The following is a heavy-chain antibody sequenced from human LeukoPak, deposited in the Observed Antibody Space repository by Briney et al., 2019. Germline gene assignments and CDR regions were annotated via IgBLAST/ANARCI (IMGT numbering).Heavy chain of an antibody. V-gene: IGHV4-34*01. Sequence: PSETLSLTCAVYGGSFSGYYWSWIRQPPGKGLEWIGEINHSGSTNYNPSVKSRVTISVDTSKNQFSLKLSSVTAADTAVYYCASRRRYCSGGSCYLRDYWGQGTLVTVSS. CDR3: ASRRRYCSGGSCYLRDY. CDR1: GGSFSGYY. D-gene: IGHD2-15*01. J-gene: IGHJ4*02. CDR2: INHSGST.